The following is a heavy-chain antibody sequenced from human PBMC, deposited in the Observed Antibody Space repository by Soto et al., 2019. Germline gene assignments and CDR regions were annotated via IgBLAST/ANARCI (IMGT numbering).Heavy chain of an antibody. D-gene: IGHD2-21*02. CDR3: ISMTVLTAFSAY. CDR1: GFTFSASA. V-gene: IGHV3-73*01. J-gene: IGHJ4*01. CDR2: IRSKGSNYAT. Sequence: GALRLSCAASGFTFSASAIHWVCQASGKGLEWVGRIRSKGSNYATEYGASVSGRFTISRDDSKNTAYLQMNSLKTEDTAVYYCISMTVLTAFSAYWGHGTPVTVSS.